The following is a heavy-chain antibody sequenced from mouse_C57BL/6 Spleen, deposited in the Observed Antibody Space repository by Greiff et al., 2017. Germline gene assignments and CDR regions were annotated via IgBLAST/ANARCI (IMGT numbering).Heavy chain of an antibody. D-gene: IGHD1-1*01. CDR2: IDPSDSYT. J-gene: IGHJ2*01. CDR1: GYTFTSYW. Sequence: QVQLQQPGAELVMPGASVKLSCKASGYTFTSYWMHWVKQRPGQGLEWIGEIDPSDSYTNYNQKFKGKSTLTVDKSSSTAYMQLSSLTSEDSAVYYCARTGYGTYFDCWGQGTTLTVAS. CDR3: ARTGYGTYFDC. V-gene: IGHV1-69*01.